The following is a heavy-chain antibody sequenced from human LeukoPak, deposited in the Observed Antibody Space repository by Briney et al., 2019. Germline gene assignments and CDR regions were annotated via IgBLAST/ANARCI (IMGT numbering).Heavy chain of an antibody. D-gene: IGHD3-22*01. J-gene: IGHJ4*02. V-gene: IGHV4-4*07. CDR3: ARDEDYYDSSGYLL. CDR2: IYTSGST. Sequence: PSETLSLTCTVSGGSISSYYWSWIRQPAGKGLEWIGRIYTSGSTNYNPSLKSRVTMSVDTSKNQFSLKLSSVTAADTAVYYCARDEDYYDSSGYLLWGQGTLVTVSS. CDR1: GGSISSYY.